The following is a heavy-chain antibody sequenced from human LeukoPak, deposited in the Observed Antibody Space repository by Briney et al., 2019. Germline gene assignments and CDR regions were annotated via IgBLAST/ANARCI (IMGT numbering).Heavy chain of an antibody. D-gene: IGHD6-19*01. V-gene: IGHV3-53*01. J-gene: IGHJ4*02. CDR1: GFTVSSNY. CDR3: ARIGPNGSGWYPFDY. Sequence: GGSLRLSCAASGFTVSSNYMSWVRQAPGKGLEWVSIIYSGSSTDYADSVKGRFTISRDNSKNTLYLQMNSLRAEDTAVYYCARIGPNGSGWYPFDYWGQGTLVTVSS. CDR2: IYSGSST.